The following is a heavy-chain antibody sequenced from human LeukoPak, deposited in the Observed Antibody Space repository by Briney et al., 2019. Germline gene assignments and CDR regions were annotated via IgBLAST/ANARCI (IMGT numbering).Heavy chain of an antibody. J-gene: IGHJ6*02. V-gene: IGHV1-18*01. D-gene: IGHD2-2*01. Sequence: ASVKVSCKASGYTFTSYVISWVRQAPGQGLEWMGWISAYNGNTNYAQKLQGRVTMTTDTSTSTAYMELRSLRSDDTAVYYCARVGCSSTSCYSYYYYGMDVWGQGTTVTVSS. CDR3: ARVGCSSTSCYSYYYYGMDV. CDR2: ISAYNGNT. CDR1: GYTFTSYV.